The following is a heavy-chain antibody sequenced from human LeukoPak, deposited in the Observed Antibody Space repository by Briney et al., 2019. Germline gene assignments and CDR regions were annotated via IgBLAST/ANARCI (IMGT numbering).Heavy chain of an antibody. CDR1: GFTFNNYA. CDR3: ARAPVRGAVAGVDY. CDR2: VTYDGNNQ. V-gene: IGHV3-30*01. J-gene: IGHJ4*02. Sequence: GESLRLSCAVSGFTFNNYAIHWLRQAPAKGLDLVAVVTYDGNNQYYADSVEGRFTVSRDNSRNTVNLQMNRVRGEDTAVYYCARAPVRGAVAGVDYWGQGTLVTVSS. D-gene: IGHD6-19*01.